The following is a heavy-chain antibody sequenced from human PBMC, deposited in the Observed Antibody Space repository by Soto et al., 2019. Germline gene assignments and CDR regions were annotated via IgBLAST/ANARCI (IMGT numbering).Heavy chain of an antibody. CDR1: GYTFVSFG. D-gene: IGHD1-1*01. J-gene: IGHJ3*01. CDR2: ISPYNGDT. V-gene: IGHV1-18*01. Sequence: GASVKVSCKASGYTFVSFGINWVRQAPGQGLEWLGRISPYNGDTSYAEKFRGRVAMTTDTSSSTVYLELRSLRSDDTSVYYCARVFAGNWHDDPSGVAFDLWGQGTKVTVSS. CDR3: ARVFAGNWHDDPSGVAFDL.